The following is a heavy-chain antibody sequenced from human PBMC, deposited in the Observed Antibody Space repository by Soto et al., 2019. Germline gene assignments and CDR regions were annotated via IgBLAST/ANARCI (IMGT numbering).Heavy chain of an antibody. V-gene: IGHV1-3*01. CDR2: INAGNGYT. J-gene: IGHJ4*02. CDR3: TRGVGYDDSGSLNRRAF. CDR1: GYTFTTYA. D-gene: IGHD3-10*01. Sequence: ASVKVSFKASGYTFTTYAMHWVRQAPGQSLEWMGWINAGNGYTTYSQKIQDSVTITRNTSASTAYMELSSTRSEDTAVYYCTRGVGYDDSGSLNRRAFWGQGTRGTDCS.